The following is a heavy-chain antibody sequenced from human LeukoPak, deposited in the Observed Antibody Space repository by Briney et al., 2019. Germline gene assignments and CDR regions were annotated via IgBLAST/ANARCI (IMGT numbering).Heavy chain of an antibody. D-gene: IGHD1-26*01. CDR1: GFTFKLYW. CDR3: AREGSGSYYRGAFDI. CDR2: INHDGSDT. Sequence: PGGSLRLSCAASGFTFKLYWMHWVRQVPGRGPVWVSRINHDGSDTIYADSVRGRFTISRDDAKNTLYLQMNNLRAEDTAVYYCAREGSGSYYRGAFDIWGQGTMVTVSS. J-gene: IGHJ3*02. V-gene: IGHV3-74*01.